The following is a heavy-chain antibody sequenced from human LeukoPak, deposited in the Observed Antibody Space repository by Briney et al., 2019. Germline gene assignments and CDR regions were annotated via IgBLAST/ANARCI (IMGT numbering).Heavy chain of an antibody. CDR3: AKGQRLNDY. J-gene: IGHJ4*02. D-gene: IGHD1-1*01. Sequence: GGSLRLSCAASGFIFSSYAMSWVRQAPGKGPEWVSAITTGDNTYYADSVKGRFTISRDNSKNTVYLQMNSLRAEDTAVYYCAKGQRLNDYWGQGTLVTVSS. CDR1: GFIFSSYA. V-gene: IGHV3-23*01. CDR2: ITTGDNT.